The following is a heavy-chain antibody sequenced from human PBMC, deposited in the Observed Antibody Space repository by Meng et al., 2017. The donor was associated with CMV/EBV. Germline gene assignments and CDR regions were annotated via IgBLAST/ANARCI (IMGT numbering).Heavy chain of an antibody. J-gene: IGHJ6*02. CDR1: GFTFSSYS. V-gene: IGHV3-48*04. D-gene: IGHD3-3*01. CDR3: ARELHTYDFWSGYRIYYYYYYGMDV. CDR2: ISSSSSTI. Sequence: GESLKISCAASGFTFSSYSMNWVRQAPGKGLEWVSYISSSSSTIYYADSVKGRFTISRDNAKNSLYLQMNSLRAEDTAVYYCARELHTYDFWSGYRIYYYYYYGMDVWGQGTTVTVSS.